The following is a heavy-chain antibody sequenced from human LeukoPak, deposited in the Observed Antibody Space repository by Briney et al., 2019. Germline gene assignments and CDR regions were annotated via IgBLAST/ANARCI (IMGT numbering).Heavy chain of an antibody. CDR1: GGSISSYY. J-gene: IGHJ6*03. V-gene: IGHV4-4*09. D-gene: IGHD3-22*01. CDR3: ARVLAYDSSGYYYDYYCYMDV. Sequence: PSETLSLTCTVSGGSISSYYWSWIRQPPGKGLEWIGYIYTSGSTNYNPSLKSRVTISVDTSKNQFSLKLSSVTAADTAVYYCARVLAYDSSGYYYDYYCYMDVWGKGTTVTVSS. CDR2: IYTSGST.